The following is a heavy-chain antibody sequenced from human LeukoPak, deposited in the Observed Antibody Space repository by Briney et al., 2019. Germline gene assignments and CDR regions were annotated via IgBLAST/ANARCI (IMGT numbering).Heavy chain of an antibody. CDR1: GFTFSSYA. D-gene: IGHD3-10*01. Sequence: PGGSLRLSCAASGFTFSSYAMSWVRQAPGKGLVWVSRIRNDGSGTTFADSVKGRFTISRDNAKNILYLQMNRLTAEDTAVYFCARGRVVRGRSMDVWGRGTTVTASS. CDR2: IRNDGSGT. J-gene: IGHJ6*03. CDR3: ARGRVVRGRSMDV. V-gene: IGHV3-74*03.